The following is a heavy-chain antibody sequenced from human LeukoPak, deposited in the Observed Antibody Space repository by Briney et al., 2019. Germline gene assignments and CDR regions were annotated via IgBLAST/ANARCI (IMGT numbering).Heavy chain of an antibody. CDR1: GFTFSSYG. V-gene: IGHV3-30*18. CDR3: AKDGGHSSGPTFDY. J-gene: IGHJ4*02. D-gene: IGHD3-22*01. CDR2: ISYDGSNK. Sequence: GGSLRLSCAASGFTFSSYGMHWVRQAPGKGLEWVAVISYDGSNKYYADSVKDRFTISRDNSKNTLYLQMNSLRAEDTAVYYCAKDGGHSSGPTFDYWGQGTLVTVSS.